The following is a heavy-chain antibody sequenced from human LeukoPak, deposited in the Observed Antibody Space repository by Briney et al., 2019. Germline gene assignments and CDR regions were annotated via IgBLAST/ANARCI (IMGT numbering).Heavy chain of an antibody. CDR2: ISWDGGST. D-gene: IGHD3-22*01. V-gene: IGHV3-43*01. Sequence: PGGSLRLSCAASGFTFDDYTMHWVRQAPGKGLEWVSLISWDGGSTYYADSVKGRFTISRDNSKNSLYLQMNSLRTEDTALYYCAKGPEPMIVVDYYFDYWGQGTLVTVSS. CDR3: AKGPEPMIVVDYYFDY. J-gene: IGHJ4*02. CDR1: GFTFDDYT.